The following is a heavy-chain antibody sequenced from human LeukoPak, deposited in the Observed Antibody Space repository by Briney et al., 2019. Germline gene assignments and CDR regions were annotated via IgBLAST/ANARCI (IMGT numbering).Heavy chain of an antibody. J-gene: IGHJ3*02. CDR2: LYYSGST. CDR1: GGSISSYY. Sequence: SETLSLTCTVSGGSISSYYWSWIRQPPGKGLEWIGYLYYSGSTNYSPSLKSRVTISVDTSKNQFSLKLSSVTAADTAVYYCARAAFNVLRYFDWLAFDIWGQGTMVTVSS. CDR3: ARAAFNVLRYFDWLAFDI. V-gene: IGHV4-59*01. D-gene: IGHD3-9*01.